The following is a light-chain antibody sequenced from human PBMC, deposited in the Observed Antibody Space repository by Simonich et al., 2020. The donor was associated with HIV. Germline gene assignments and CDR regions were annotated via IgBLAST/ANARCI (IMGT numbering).Light chain of an antibody. CDR2: DAS. J-gene: IGKJ4*01. CDR1: QSVSSY. CDR3: QQYNNWLRT. V-gene: IGKV3-11*01. Sequence: EIVLTQSPATLSLSPGERTTLSCRARQSVSSYLAWYQQKPGQAPRLLIYDASNRATGIPARFSGSGSGTEFTLTISSMQSEDFAVYYCQQYNNWLRTFGGGTKVEIK.